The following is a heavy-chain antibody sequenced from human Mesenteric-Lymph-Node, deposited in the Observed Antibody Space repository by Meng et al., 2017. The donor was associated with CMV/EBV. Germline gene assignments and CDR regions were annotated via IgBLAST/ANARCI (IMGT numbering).Heavy chain of an antibody. Sequence: GESLKISCVASGFAFSGHYMNWIRRAPGKGLEWVSYISSSGGNRYYADSVKGRFTISRDNAKNTVYLEMNSLRAEDTAIYYCGSLRTREWGQGTLVTVSS. D-gene: IGHD5-24*01. V-gene: IGHV3-11*01. CDR1: GFAFSGHY. J-gene: IGHJ1*01. CDR3: GSLRTRE. CDR2: ISSSGGNR.